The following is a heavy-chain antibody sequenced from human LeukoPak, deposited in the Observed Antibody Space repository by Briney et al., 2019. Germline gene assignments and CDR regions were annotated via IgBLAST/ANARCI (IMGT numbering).Heavy chain of an antibody. D-gene: IGHD5-18*01. Sequence: SETLSLTCTVSGGSISSYYWSWIRQPPGKGLEWIGYIYYSGSTNYNPSLKSRVTISVDTSKNQFSLKLTSVTAADTAVLYCARVRGYSYGSDAFDIWGQGTMVTVSS. J-gene: IGHJ3*02. CDR1: GGSISSYY. CDR3: ARVRGYSYGSDAFDI. V-gene: IGHV4-59*01. CDR2: IYYSGST.